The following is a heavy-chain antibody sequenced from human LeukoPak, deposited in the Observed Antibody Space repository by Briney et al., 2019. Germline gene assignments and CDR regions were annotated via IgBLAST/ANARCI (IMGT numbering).Heavy chain of an antibody. CDR1: GFTFSNAW. CDR3: TTGPFDYYGSASYLANGMDV. CDR2: IKSKTDGGTR. Sequence: GGSLRLSCAASGFTFSNAWMSWVRQAPGKGLEWVGRIKSKTDGGTRDYTAPGKGRFSISRDDSKNTLYLQMNSLKTEDTAVYYCTTGPFDYYGSASYLANGMDVWGQGTTVTVSS. D-gene: IGHD3-10*01. V-gene: IGHV3-15*01. J-gene: IGHJ6*02.